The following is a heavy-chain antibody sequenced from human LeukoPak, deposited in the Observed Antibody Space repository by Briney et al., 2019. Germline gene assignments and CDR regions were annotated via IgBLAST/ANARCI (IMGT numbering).Heavy chain of an antibody. D-gene: IGHD1-26*01. J-gene: IGHJ4*02. V-gene: IGHV4-39*01. CDR1: GGSFSSGDYY. Sequence: SETLSLTCTLSGGSFSSGDYYWAWIRQPPGKGLEWIASIYYNGNTYYNPSLKSRVTISVDTSKNQLSLKLDSVTAADTAVYYCARRGLVGATGFDYWGQGTLVTVSS. CDR3: ARRGLVGATGFDY. CDR2: IYYNGNT.